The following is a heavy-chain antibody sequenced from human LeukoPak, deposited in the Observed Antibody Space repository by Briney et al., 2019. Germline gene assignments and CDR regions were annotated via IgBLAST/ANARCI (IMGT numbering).Heavy chain of an antibody. CDR3: ARGRVAAAGFDY. J-gene: IGHJ4*02. CDR1: GGSFSGYY. V-gene: IGHV4-34*01. Sequence: SETLSLTCAVYGGSFSGYYWSWIRQPPGKGLEWIGEINHSGSTNYNPSLKSRVTISVDTSKNQFSLKLSSVTAADTAVYYCARGRVAAAGFDYWGQGTLVTVSS. CDR2: INHSGST. D-gene: IGHD6-13*01.